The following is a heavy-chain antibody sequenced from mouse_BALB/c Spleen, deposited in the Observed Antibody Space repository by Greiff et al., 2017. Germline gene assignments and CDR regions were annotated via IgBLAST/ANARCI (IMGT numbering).Heavy chain of an antibody. V-gene: IGHV5-6*02. CDR3: ARRGYGNYVDY. J-gene: IGHJ2*01. Sequence: EVMLVESGGDLVKPGGSLKLSCAASGFTFSSYGMSWVRQTPDKRLERVATISSGGSYTYYPDSVKGRFTISRDNAKNTLYLQMSSLKSEDTAMYYCARRGYGNYVDYWGQGTTLTVSS. D-gene: IGHD2-10*02. CDR2: ISSGGSYT. CDR1: GFTFSSYG.